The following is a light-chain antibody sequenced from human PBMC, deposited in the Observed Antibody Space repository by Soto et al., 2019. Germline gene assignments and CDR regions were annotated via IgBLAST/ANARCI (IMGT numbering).Light chain of an antibody. CDR3: CSYAGSSTYV. Sequence: QSALTQPASVSGSPGQSITISCTGXXXDVGSYNLVSWYQQHPGKAPKLMIFDDSKRPSGVSNRFSGSQSGNTASLTISGLQAEDEADYYCCSYAGSSTYVFGSGTKLTVL. V-gene: IGLV2-23*01. J-gene: IGLJ1*01. CDR2: DDS. CDR1: XXDVGSYNL.